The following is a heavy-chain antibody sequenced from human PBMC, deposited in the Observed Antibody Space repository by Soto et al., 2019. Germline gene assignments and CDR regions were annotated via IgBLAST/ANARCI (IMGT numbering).Heavy chain of an antibody. Sequence: PGESLKISCKGSGYSYTSYWIGWVRQRPGRGLDWMGIINPADSEANYSPSFQGQVTISADRSTSTAFLQWSSLKASDTAMYSLIRRTEARPVDEDYYAARDVWGQGTMVTVSS. CDR2: INPADSEA. CDR1: GYSYTSYW. CDR3: IRRTEARPVDEDYYAARDV. D-gene: IGHD3-16*01. V-gene: IGHV5-51*01. J-gene: IGHJ6*02.